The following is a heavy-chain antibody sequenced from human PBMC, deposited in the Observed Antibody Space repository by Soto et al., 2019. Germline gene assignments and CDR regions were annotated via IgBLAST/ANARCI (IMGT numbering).Heavy chain of an antibody. Sequence: PSETLSLTCTVSGGSISSYYWSWIRQPAGKGLEWIGRIYTSGSTNYNPSLKSRVTMSVDTSKNQFSLKLSSVTAADTAVYYCARDRSGYDILTCYYKAPAVGWFDPWGQGTLVTVSS. CDR3: ARDRSGYDILTCYYKAPAVGWFDP. D-gene: IGHD3-9*01. J-gene: IGHJ5*02. V-gene: IGHV4-4*07. CDR2: IYTSGST. CDR1: GGSISSYY.